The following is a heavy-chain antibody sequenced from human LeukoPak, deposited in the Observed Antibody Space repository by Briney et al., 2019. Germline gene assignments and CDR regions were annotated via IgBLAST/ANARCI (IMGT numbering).Heavy chain of an antibody. J-gene: IGHJ3*02. CDR1: GGTFSSYA. CDR3: ARGGGNYYDSSGYRAFDI. Sequence: ASVKVSCKASGGTFSSYAISWVRQAPGQGLEWMGGIIPIFGIANYAQKFQGRVTITADKSTSTAYMELSSLRSEDTAVYYCARGGGNYYDSSGYRAFDIWGQGTMVTVSS. CDR2: IIPIFGIA. D-gene: IGHD3-22*01. V-gene: IGHV1-69*10.